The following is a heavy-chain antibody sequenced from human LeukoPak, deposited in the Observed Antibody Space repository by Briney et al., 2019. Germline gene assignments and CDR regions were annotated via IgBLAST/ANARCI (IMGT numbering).Heavy chain of an antibody. D-gene: IGHD6-13*01. CDR3: ARQRGIAAAGSRFDY. Sequence: SETLSLTCAVSGYSISSGYYWGWIRQPPGNGLEWIGSIYHSGSTYYNPSLKSRVTISVDTSKNQFSLKLSSVTAADTAVYYCARQRGIAAAGSRFDYWGQGTLVTVSS. CDR1: GYSISSGYY. J-gene: IGHJ4*02. V-gene: IGHV4-38-2*01. CDR2: IYHSGST.